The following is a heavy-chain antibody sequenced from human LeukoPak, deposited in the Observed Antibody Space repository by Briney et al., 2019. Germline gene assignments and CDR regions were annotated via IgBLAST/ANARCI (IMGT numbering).Heavy chain of an antibody. CDR1: GFTFYDYA. CDR3: AKDLRDGYNINYFDY. D-gene: IGHD5-24*01. J-gene: IGHJ4*02. Sequence: PGRSLRLSCAASGFTFYDYAMHWVRHAPGKGLEWVSGISWNSGSIGYADSVKGRFTISRDNAKNSLYLQMNSLRAEDTALYYCAKDLRDGYNINYFDYWGQGTLVTVSS. V-gene: IGHV3-9*01. CDR2: ISWNSGSI.